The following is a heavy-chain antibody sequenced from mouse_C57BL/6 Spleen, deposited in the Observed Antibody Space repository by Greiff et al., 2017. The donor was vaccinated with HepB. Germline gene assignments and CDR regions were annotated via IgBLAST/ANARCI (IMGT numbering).Heavy chain of an antibody. Sequence: EVHLVESGEGLVKPGGSLKLSCAASGFTFSSYAMSWVRQTPEKRLEWVAYISSGGDYIYYADTVKGRFTISRDNARNTLYLQMSSLKSEDTAMYYCTRDRDSSGYFDYWGQGTTLTVSS. J-gene: IGHJ2*01. CDR1: GFTFSSYA. D-gene: IGHD3-2*02. V-gene: IGHV5-9-1*02. CDR2: ISSGGDYI. CDR3: TRDRDSSGYFDY.